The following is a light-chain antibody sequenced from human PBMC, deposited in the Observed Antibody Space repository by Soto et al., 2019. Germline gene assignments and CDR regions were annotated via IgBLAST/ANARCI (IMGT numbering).Light chain of an antibody. CDR3: QQRSNWPLT. Sequence: EIVLTQSPATLSLSPWERATLSCRASQSVSSYLAWYQQKPGQAPRLLIYDASNRATGIPARFSGSGSGTDFTLTTSSLEPEDFAVYYCQQRSNWPLTFGGGTKVEIK. CDR1: QSVSSY. J-gene: IGKJ4*01. V-gene: IGKV3-11*01. CDR2: DAS.